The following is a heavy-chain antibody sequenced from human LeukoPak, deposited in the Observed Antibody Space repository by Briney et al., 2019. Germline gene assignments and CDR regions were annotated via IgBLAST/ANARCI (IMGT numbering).Heavy chain of an antibody. V-gene: IGHV4-39*07. J-gene: IGHJ4*02. D-gene: IGHD4-17*01. CDR1: GGSVISSDFH. CDR3: AKMGNPATVTADY. CDR2: ISHSGIT. Sequence: SETLSLTCTVPGGSVISSDFHWGFSRQAPGKGLEWIGSISHSGITYYNPSLKSRATVSVDTSRNQFSLSLKSVTAADTAVYFCAKMGNPATVTADYWGQGTLVTVSS.